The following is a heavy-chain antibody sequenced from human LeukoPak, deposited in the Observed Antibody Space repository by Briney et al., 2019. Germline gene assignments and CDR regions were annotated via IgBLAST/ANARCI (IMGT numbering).Heavy chain of an antibody. CDR1: GFTFSSYG. V-gene: IGHV3-30*02. J-gene: IGHJ4*02. D-gene: IGHD4-17*01. CDR2: IRYDGSNK. Sequence: SGGSLRLSCAASGFTFSSYGMHWVRQAPGKGLEWVAFIRYDGSNKYYADSVKGRFTISRDNSKNTLYLQMNSLRAEDTAVYYCAKDTDDYGDYGSDYWGQGTLVTVSS. CDR3: AKDTDDYGDYGSDY.